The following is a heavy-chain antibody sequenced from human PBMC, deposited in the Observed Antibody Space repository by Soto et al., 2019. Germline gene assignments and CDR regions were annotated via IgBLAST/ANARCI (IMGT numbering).Heavy chain of an antibody. D-gene: IGHD6-19*01. CDR2: ISYDGSNK. V-gene: IGHV3-30*18. Sequence: GGSLRLSCAASGFTFSSYGMHWVRQAPGKGLEWVAVISYDGSNKYYADSVKGRFTISRDNSKNTLYLQMNSLRAEDTAVYYCAKDGFAVAGTMYYYGMDVWGQGTTVTVSS. J-gene: IGHJ6*02. CDR1: GFTFSSYG. CDR3: AKDGFAVAGTMYYYGMDV.